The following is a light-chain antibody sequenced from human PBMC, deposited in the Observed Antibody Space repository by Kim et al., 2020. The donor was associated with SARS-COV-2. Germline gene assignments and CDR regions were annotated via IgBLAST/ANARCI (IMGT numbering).Light chain of an antibody. CDR3: QRSSWPIT. CDR2: DTS. J-gene: IGKJ5*01. Sequence: SLSPGEVATLSCRASQSIGGFLAWYQQRPGQTPRLLIYDTSKRATGIPARFSGSGSGTDFTLTISTLESEDFAIYYCQRSSWPITFGQGTRLEIK. V-gene: IGKV3-11*01. CDR1: QSIGGF.